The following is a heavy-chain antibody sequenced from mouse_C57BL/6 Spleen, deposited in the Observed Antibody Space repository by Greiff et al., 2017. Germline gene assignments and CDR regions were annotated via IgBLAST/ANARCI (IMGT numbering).Heavy chain of an antibody. V-gene: IGHV1-64*01. CDR2: IHPNSGST. CDR1: GYTFTSYW. CDR3: ARSEGIIYYYGSSPAWFAY. Sequence: QVQLQQSGAELVKPGASVKLSCKASGYTFTSYWMHWVKQRPGQGLEWIGMIHPNSGSTNYNEKFKSKATLTVDKSSSTAYMQLSSLTSEDSAVXYCARSEGIIYYYGSSPAWFAYWGQGTLVTVSA. J-gene: IGHJ3*01. D-gene: IGHD1-1*01.